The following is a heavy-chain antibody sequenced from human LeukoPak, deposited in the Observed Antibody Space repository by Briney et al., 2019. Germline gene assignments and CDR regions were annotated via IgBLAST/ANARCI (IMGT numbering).Heavy chain of an antibody. CDR1: GDSISSRGYY. J-gene: IGHJ5*02. CDR3: ARRFGDSSGWSS. Sequence: PSETLSLTCTVFGDSISSRGYYWGWIRQPPGKGLEWIVTISHSGSTNYNPSLKSRVTISVDTSKNQFSLKLSSVTAADTAVYYCARRFGDSSGWSSWGQGTLVTVSS. V-gene: IGHV4-39*07. D-gene: IGHD6-19*01. CDR2: ISHSGST.